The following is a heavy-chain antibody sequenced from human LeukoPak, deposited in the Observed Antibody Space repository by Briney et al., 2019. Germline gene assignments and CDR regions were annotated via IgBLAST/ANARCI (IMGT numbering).Heavy chain of an antibody. CDR1: GGSISSGGYY. D-gene: IGHD5-18*01. J-gene: IGHJ5*02. CDR3: ARGSSWIQLWLEGNWFDP. V-gene: IGHV4-31*03. Sequence: SETLFLTCTVSGGSISSGGYYWSWIRQHPGKGLEWIGYIYYSGSTYYNPSLKSRVTISVDTSKNQFSLKLSSVTAADTAVYYCARGSSWIQLWLEGNWFDPWGQGTLVTVSS. CDR2: IYYSGST.